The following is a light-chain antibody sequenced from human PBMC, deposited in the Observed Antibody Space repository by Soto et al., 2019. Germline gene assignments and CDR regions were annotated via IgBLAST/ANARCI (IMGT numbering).Light chain of an antibody. CDR1: QSVLYSSNNKNY. CDR2: CAS. V-gene: IGKV4-1*01. Sequence: DIVMTQSPDSLAVSLGERATINCKSSQSVLYSSNNKNYLAWYQHKPGQPPKLLIYCASTRESGVPDRFSGSGSGTDFTLTISSLQAEDVAVYYCQQYHSTAWTFGQGTKVEIK. J-gene: IGKJ1*01. CDR3: QQYHSTAWT.